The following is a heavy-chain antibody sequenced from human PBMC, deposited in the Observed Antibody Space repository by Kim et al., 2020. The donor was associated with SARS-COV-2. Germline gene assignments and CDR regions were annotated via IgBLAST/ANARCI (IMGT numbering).Heavy chain of an antibody. J-gene: IGHJ6*02. D-gene: IGHD2-2*01. CDR2: IKSKTDGGTT. CDR1: GFTFSNAW. V-gene: IGHV3-15*01. CDR3: TRDIVVNYYYYGMDV. Sequence: GGSLRLSCAASGFTFSNAWMSWVRQAPGKGLEWVGRIKSKTDGGTTDYAAPVKGRFTISRDDSKNTLYLQMNSLKTEDTAVYYCTRDIVVNYYYYGMDVWGQGTTVTVSS.